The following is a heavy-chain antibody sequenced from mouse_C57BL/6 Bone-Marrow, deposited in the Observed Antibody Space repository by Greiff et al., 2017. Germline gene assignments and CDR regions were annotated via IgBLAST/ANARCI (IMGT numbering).Heavy chain of an antibody. CDR1: GFTFSSYG. Sequence: EVMLVESGGDLVKPGGSLKLSCAASGFTFSSYGMSWVRQTPDKRLEWVATISSGGSYTYYPDSVKGRFTISRDNAKNTLYLQMSRLKAEDTAMYYGARRGDYDGLLYAMDYWGQGTSVTVSS. D-gene: IGHD2-4*01. J-gene: IGHJ4*01. CDR2: ISSGGSYT. CDR3: ARRGDYDGLLYAMDY. V-gene: IGHV5-6*02.